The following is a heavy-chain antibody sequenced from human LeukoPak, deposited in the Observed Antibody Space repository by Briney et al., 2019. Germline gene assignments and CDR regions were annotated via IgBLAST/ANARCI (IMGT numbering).Heavy chain of an antibody. CDR2: IRSKANSYAT. CDR1: GFTFSGSA. J-gene: IGHJ4*02. D-gene: IGHD5-24*01. CDR3: TRQGRDGYNYNYFDY. V-gene: IGHV3-73*01. Sequence: GGSLRLSCAASGFTFSGSAMHWVRQASGKGLEWVGRIRSKANSYATAYAASVKGRFTISRDDPKNTAYLQMNGLKTEDTAVYYCTRQGRDGYNYNYFDYWGQGTLVTVS.